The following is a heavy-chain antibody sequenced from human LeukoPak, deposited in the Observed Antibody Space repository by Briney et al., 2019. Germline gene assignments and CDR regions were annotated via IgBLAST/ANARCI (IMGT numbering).Heavy chain of an antibody. D-gene: IGHD3-10*01. Sequence: PGGSLRLSCAASGFTFSGYAMSWVRQAPGKGLEWFPVISGSGGSTYYADSVKGRFTISRDNSKSTLYLQMNSLRAEDTAVYYCAKGRELFRRDTYFNFWGQGTLVTVSS. CDR3: AKGRELFRRDTYFNF. CDR2: ISGSGGST. J-gene: IGHJ4*02. V-gene: IGHV3-23*01. CDR1: GFTFSGYA.